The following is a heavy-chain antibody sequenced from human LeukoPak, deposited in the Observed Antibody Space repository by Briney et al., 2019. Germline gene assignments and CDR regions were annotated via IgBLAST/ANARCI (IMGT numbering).Heavy chain of an antibody. CDR2: IYCSGST. CDR1: GGSISSSSYY. CDR3: SLNTAAACDI. V-gene: IGHV4-39*01. Sequence: SETLSLTCTVSGGSISSSSYYWGWIRQPPGKGLEWIGSIYCSGSTYYNPSLKSRVTISVDTSKNQFSLKLSSVTAEDTAVYYCSLNTAAACDIWGQGTMVTVSS. J-gene: IGHJ3*02. D-gene: IGHD4-17*01.